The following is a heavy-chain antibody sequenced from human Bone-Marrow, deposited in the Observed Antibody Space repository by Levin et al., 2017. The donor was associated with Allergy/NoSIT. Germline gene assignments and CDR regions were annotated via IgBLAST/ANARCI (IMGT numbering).Heavy chain of an antibody. CDR2: ISGSGSST. CDR3: AKGAGWVAGAVALI. Sequence: PGGSLRLSCAASGVTVNSYALSWVRQARGKGLEWVSAISGSGSSTYYADSVKGRFTISRDNSKTTLYLQMNSLRAEDTAVYYCAKGAGWVAGAVALIWGQGTLVTVSS. D-gene: IGHD6-19*01. CDR1: GVTVNSYA. V-gene: IGHV3-23*01. J-gene: IGHJ4*02.